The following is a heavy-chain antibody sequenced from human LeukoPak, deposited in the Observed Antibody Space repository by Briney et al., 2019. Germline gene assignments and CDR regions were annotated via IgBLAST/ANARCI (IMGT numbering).Heavy chain of an antibody. D-gene: IGHD3-9*01. V-gene: IGHV4-61*02. CDR3: ATSPYDILTGYYLYYFDY. J-gene: IGHJ4*02. CDR2: IYTSGST. Sequence: SQTLSLTCTVSGGSISSGSYYWSWIRQPAGKGLEGIGRIYTSGSTNYNPSLKSRVTISVDTSKNQFSLKLSSVTAADTAVYYCATSPYDILTGYYLYYFDYWGQGTLVTVSS. CDR1: GGSISSGSYY.